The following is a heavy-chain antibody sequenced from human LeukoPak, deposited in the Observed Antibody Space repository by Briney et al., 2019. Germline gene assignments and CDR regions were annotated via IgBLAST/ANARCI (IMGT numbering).Heavy chain of an antibody. J-gene: IGHJ5*02. Sequence: SETLSLICTVSGDSISSYYWSWIRQPPGKGLEWIGYIDYSGSTHHNPSHKSRVTMSADASKNQFSLKLSSVTAADTAVYFYARLKYSSSWYWFDPWGQGTLVTVSS. CDR2: IDYSGST. CDR1: GDSISSYY. CDR3: ARLKYSSSWYWFDP. V-gene: IGHV4-59*01. D-gene: IGHD6-13*01.